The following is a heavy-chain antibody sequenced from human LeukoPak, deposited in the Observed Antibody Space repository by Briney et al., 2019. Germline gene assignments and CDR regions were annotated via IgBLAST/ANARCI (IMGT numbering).Heavy chain of an antibody. D-gene: IGHD3-22*01. CDR1: GDSVSSNSAA. J-gene: IGHJ3*02. Sequence: SQTLSLTCAISGDSVSSNSAAWNWIRQSPSRGLEWLGRTYYRSKWYNDYAVSVKSRITINPDTSKNQFSLQLNSVTPEDTAVYYCARTYYYDSSGSPDAFDIWSQGTMVTVSS. V-gene: IGHV6-1*01. CDR3: ARTYYYDSSGSPDAFDI. CDR2: TYYRSKWYN.